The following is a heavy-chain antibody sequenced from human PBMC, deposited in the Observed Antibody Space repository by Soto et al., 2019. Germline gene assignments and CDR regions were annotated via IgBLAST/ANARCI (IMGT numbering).Heavy chain of an antibody. CDR2: IYYSGST. Sequence: QVQLQESGPGLVKPSQTLSLTCTVSGGSISSGDYYWSWIRQHPGKGLEWIGYIYYSGSTYYNPSLKSRVTISVDTSKNQFPRKLTSVTAADTAVYYCATYGSGSYKPTTFDYWGQGTLVTVSS. CDR1: GGSISSGDYY. D-gene: IGHD3-10*01. CDR3: ATYGSGSYKPTTFDY. V-gene: IGHV4-31*03. J-gene: IGHJ4*02.